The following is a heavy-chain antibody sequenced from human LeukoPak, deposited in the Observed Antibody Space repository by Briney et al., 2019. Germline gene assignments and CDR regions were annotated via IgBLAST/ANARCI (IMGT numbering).Heavy chain of an antibody. CDR2: ITGSGGGT. Sequence: GGSLRLSCAASGFTFSSYAMSWVRQAPGRGLEWVSVITGSGGGTYYADSVKGRFTISRDNSKNTLYLQMDSLRAEDTAIYYCAKSDSGGDYADYWGQGTLVTVSS. CDR1: GFTFSSYA. D-gene: IGHD2-8*02. J-gene: IGHJ4*02. CDR3: AKSDSGGDYADY. V-gene: IGHV3-23*01.